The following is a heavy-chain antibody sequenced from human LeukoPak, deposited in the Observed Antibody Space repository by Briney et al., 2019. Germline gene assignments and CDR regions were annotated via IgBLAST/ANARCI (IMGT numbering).Heavy chain of an antibody. Sequence: PSQTLSLTCTVSGGSISSYYWSWIRQPAGKGLEWIGRIYISGSTNYNPSLKSRVTLSVDTSKNQFSLKLSSVTAADTAVYYCAREGGYSSWSSAALYNWFDPWGQGTLVTVSS. CDR2: IYISGST. CDR1: GGSISSYY. J-gene: IGHJ5*02. V-gene: IGHV4-4*07. CDR3: AREGGYSSWSSAALYNWFDP. D-gene: IGHD6-6*01.